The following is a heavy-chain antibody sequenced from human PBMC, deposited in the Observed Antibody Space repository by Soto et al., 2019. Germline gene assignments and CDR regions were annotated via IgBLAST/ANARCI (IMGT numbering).Heavy chain of an antibody. V-gene: IGHV4-31*03. J-gene: IGHJ5*02. Sequence: SETLSLTCTVSGGSISSGDYYWSWIRQHPGKGLEWIGYIYYSGSTYYNPSLKSRVTISVGTSKNQFSLKLSSVTAADTAVYSCAREGGSYYTDWFDPWGQGTLVTVSS. D-gene: IGHD1-26*01. CDR2: IYYSGST. CDR3: AREGGSYYTDWFDP. CDR1: GGSISSGDYY.